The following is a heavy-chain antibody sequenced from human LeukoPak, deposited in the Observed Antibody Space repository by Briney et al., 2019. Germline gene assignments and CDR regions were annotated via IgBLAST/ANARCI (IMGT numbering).Heavy chain of an antibody. V-gene: IGHV3-21*01. CDR1: GFTFGTTA. Sequence: PGGSLRLSCAASGFTFGTTAMSWVRQAPGKGLEWVSSIRSSGSYIFYADSVKGRFTISRDNAENSLYLQMNSLRAEDTAVYYCARDVQIDCWGQGTLVTVSS. J-gene: IGHJ4*02. CDR2: IRSSGSYI. CDR3: ARDVQIDC.